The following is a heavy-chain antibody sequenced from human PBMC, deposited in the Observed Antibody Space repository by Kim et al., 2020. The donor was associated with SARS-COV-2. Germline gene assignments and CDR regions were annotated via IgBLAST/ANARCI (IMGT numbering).Heavy chain of an antibody. CDR1: GVSISSGGYY. Sequence: SETLSLTCTVSGVSISSGGYYWSWIRQHPGKGLEWIGYIYYSGSTYYNPSLKSRVTISVDTSKNQFSLKLSSVTAADTAVYYCARAPPRTMIVVLDAFDIWGQGTMVTVSS. CDR2: IYYSGST. CDR3: ARAPPRTMIVVLDAFDI. V-gene: IGHV4-31*03. D-gene: IGHD3-22*01. J-gene: IGHJ3*02.